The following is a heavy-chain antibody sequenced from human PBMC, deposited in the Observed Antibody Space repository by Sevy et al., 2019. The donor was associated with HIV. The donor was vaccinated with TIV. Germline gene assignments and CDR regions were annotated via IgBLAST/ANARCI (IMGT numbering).Heavy chain of an antibody. CDR1: GFTFGDYC. Sequence: GGSLRLSCTASGFTFGDYCMSWVRQAPGKGLEWVAFLKSDVYGGTVDHALFVRGRFVISSDDSKTIAYLQMNDLKTEDTGVYYCTRWKAAQSLFDYWGQGALVTVSS. J-gene: IGHJ4*02. CDR2: LKSDVYGGTV. V-gene: IGHV3-49*04. CDR3: TRWKAAQSLFDY. D-gene: IGHD6-13*01.